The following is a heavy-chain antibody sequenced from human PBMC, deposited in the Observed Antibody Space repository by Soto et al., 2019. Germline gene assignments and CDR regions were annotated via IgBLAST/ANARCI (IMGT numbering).Heavy chain of an antibody. CDR3: ARGGFITGTTRWFDP. CDR1: GGSFSGYY. Sequence: QVQLQQWGAGLLKPSETLSLTCAVYGGSFSGYYWSWIRQPPGKGLEWIGEINHSGSTNYNPSLKSRVTISVDTSKNQFSLKLSSVTAADTAVYYCARGGFITGTTRWFDPWGQGTLVTVSS. D-gene: IGHD1-7*01. V-gene: IGHV4-34*01. J-gene: IGHJ5*02. CDR2: INHSGST.